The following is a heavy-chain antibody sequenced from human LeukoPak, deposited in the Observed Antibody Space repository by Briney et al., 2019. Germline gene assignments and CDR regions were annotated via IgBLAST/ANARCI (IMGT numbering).Heavy chain of an antibody. D-gene: IGHD3-10*01. CDR1: GGSISSGSDY. CDR2: IYTSGST. V-gene: IGHV4-61*02. Sequence: SETLSLTYTVSGGSISSGSDYWSWIRQPAGKGLEWIGRIYTSGSTNYNPSLKSRVTISVDTSKNQFSLKLSSVTAADRAVYYCARDRIGVDVWGKGTTVTVSS. CDR3: ARDRIGVDV. J-gene: IGHJ6*04.